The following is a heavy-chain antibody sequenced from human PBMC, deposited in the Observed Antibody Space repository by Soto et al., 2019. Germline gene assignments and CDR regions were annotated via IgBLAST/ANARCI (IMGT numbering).Heavy chain of an antibody. D-gene: IGHD5-18*01. V-gene: IGHV4-30-4*02. CDR2: IYYSGST. CDR1: GGSISSGDYY. J-gene: IGHJ6*02. Sequence: SETLSLTCTVSGGSISSGDYYWSWIRQPPGKGLEWIGYIYYSGSTYYNPSLKSRVTISVDTSKNQFSLKLSSVTAADTAVYYCARGSALYSYGIYYYYGMDVWGQGTTVTVSS. CDR3: ARGSALYSYGIYYYYGMDV.